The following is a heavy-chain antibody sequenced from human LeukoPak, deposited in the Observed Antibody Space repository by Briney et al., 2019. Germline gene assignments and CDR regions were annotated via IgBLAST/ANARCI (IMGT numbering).Heavy chain of an antibody. V-gene: IGHV4-61*02. CDR2: IYTSGST. CDR1: GGSISSGNYY. J-gene: IGHJ2*01. Sequence: PSETLSLTCTVSGGSISSGNYYWSWIRQPAGKGLEWIGRIYTSGSTNYDPSLKSRVTISVDTSKNQFSLKLSSVTAADTAVYYCARRFGYCSSTSCLKGYFDLWGRGTLVTVSS. D-gene: IGHD2-2*01. CDR3: ARRFGYCSSTSCLKGYFDL.